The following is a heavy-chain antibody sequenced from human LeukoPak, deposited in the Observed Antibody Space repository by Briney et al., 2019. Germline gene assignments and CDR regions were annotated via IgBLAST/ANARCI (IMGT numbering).Heavy chain of an antibody. J-gene: IGHJ3*02. CDR1: GYSINSGSY. CDR2: IYHTGSS. D-gene: IGHD3-16*01. Sequence: SETLSLTCAGSGYSINSGSYWGWIRQSPGKGLEGIGSIYHTGSSYYTQSLKSRVTISVDTSKNQFSLKLSYVTAADTAVYFCARVGGPFDIWGQGTMVIVSS. V-gene: IGHV4-38-2*01. CDR3: ARVGGPFDI.